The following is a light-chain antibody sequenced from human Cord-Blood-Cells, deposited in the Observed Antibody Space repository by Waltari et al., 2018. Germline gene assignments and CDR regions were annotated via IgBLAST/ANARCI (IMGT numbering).Light chain of an antibody. CDR2: DVS. V-gene: IGLV2-14*01. Sequence: QSALTQPASVSGSPGQSITISRTGTSSDVGGYNYVPWYQQHPGKAPKLMIYDVSKRPSGVSNRFSGSKSGNTASLTISGLQAEDEADYYCSSYTSSSTYVVGTGTKVTVL. CDR3: SSYTSSSTYV. J-gene: IGLJ1*01. CDR1: SSDVGGYNY.